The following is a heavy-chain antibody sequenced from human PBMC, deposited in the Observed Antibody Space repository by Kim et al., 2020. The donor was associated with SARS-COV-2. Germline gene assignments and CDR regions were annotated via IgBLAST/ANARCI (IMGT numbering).Heavy chain of an antibody. J-gene: IGHJ5*02. V-gene: IGHV5-51*01. CDR1: GYSFTSYW. CDR3: AKFGPTTGTLSHNWFDP. D-gene: IGHD4-17*01. Sequence: GESLKISCKGSGYSFTSYWIGWVRQMPGKGLELMGIIYPGDSDTRYSPSFQGQVTISVDKSISTAYLQWSSLKASDTAMYYCAKFGPTTGTLSHNWFDPWGQGTLVTVSS. CDR2: IYPGDSDT.